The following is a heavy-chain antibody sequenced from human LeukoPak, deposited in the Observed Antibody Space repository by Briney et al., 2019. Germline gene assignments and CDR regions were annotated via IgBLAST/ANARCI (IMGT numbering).Heavy chain of an antibody. V-gene: IGHV4-59*11. Sequence: PSETLSLTCTVSGGSISSHYWSWIRQPPGKGLEWIGYIYYSGSTNYNPSLKSRVTISVDTSKNQFSLKLSSVTAADTAVYYCARFHPNWGWDYWGQGILVTVSS. D-gene: IGHD7-27*01. J-gene: IGHJ4*02. CDR3: ARFHPNWGWDY. CDR1: GGSISSHY. CDR2: IYYSGST.